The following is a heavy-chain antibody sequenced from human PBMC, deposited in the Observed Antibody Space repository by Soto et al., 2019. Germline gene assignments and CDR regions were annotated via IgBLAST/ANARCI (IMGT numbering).Heavy chain of an antibody. J-gene: IGHJ4*02. CDR1: GGTFSSYA. CDR2: IIPIFGTA. CDR3: ASSFLGAVTNRGRFLEWLGNDC. V-gene: IGHV1-69*13. D-gene: IGHD3-3*01. Sequence: ASVKVSCKASGGTFSSYAISWVRQAPGQGLEWMGGIIPIFGTANYALKFQGRVTITADESTSTAYMELSSLRSEDTAVYYCASSFLGAVTNRGRFLEWLGNDCWGQGTLV.